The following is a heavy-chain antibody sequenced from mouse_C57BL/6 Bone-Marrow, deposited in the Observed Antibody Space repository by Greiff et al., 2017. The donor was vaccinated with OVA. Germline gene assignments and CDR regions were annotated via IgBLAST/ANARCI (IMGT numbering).Heavy chain of an antibody. CDR3: ARESTGFDY. CDR1: GFTFSDYY. CDR2: INYDGSST. J-gene: IGHJ2*01. D-gene: IGHD4-1*02. V-gene: IGHV5-16*01. Sequence: EVKLMESEGGLVQPGSSMKLSCTASGFTFSDYYIAWVRQVPEKGLEWVENINYDGSSTYYLDSLKSRFIISRDNAKNILYLQMSSLKSEDTATYYCARESTGFDYWGQGTTLTVAS.